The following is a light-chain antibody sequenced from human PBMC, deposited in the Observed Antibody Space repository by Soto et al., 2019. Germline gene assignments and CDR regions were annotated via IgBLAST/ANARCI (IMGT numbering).Light chain of an antibody. CDR2: GAS. V-gene: IGKV3-15*01. Sequence: EIVMTQSLASLSVSPGGRATLSCRASQSVSSNLAWYQQKPGQAPRLLIYGASTRATGIPARFSGSGSGTEFTLTISSLQSEDFAVYYCQQYGDSLSITFGQGTRLEIK. CDR1: QSVSSN. CDR3: QQYGDSLSIT. J-gene: IGKJ5*01.